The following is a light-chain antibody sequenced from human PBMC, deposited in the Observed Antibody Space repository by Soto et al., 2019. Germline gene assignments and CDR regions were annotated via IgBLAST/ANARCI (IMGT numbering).Light chain of an antibody. V-gene: IGKV3-15*01. CDR3: QEYNNWRPIT. J-gene: IGKJ4*01. Sequence: MTQSPSTLSGSVGDRATLSCRASQSISSKLAWYQQKPGQAPRLLIYGASTRATGIPVRFSGSGSGTEFTLTTTSRQSEDFAVYYCQEYNNWRPITFGGGTKVDI. CDR2: GAS. CDR1: QSISSK.